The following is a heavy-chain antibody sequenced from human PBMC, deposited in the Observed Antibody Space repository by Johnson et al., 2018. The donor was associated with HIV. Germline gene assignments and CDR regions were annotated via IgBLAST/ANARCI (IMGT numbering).Heavy chain of an antibody. V-gene: IGHV3-66*01. J-gene: IGHJ3*02. D-gene: IGHD6-6*01. CDR3: AKVHSSSSNGFDS. CDR1: GFTVSSNY. Sequence: VQLVESGGGLVQPGGSLRLSCAVSGFTVSSNYITWVRQAPGKGLEWISVIYSGGDTYYADSVKGRFTISRDDSKNTLYLQMNRLTAEDTAVYYCAKVHSSSSNGFDSWGQGTMVTVSS. CDR2: IYSGGDT.